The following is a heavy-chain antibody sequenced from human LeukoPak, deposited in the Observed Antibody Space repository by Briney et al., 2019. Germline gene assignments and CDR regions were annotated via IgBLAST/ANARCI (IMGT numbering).Heavy chain of an antibody. Sequence: ASVKVSCKASGGTFSSYAISWVRQAPGQGLEWMGGIIPIFGTANYAQKFQGRVTITTDESTSTDYMELSSLRSEDTAVYYCARGDCSSNSCYIDYWGQGTLVTVSS. CDR1: GGTFSSYA. CDR3: ARGDCSSNSCYIDY. CDR2: IIPIFGTA. D-gene: IGHD2-2*02. J-gene: IGHJ4*02. V-gene: IGHV1-69*05.